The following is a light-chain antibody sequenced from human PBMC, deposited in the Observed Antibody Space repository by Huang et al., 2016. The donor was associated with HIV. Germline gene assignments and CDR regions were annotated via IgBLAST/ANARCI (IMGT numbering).Light chain of an antibody. Sequence: EIVLTQSPGTLSLSPGERATLSCRASQNIRNNYLAWCQQKPGQAPRLLIFGAFNRASGTPDRFSGSESGTDFTLAIGGLEPEDFATYYCQQYGDSPRTFGQGTKLEIK. CDR1: QNIRNNY. J-gene: IGKJ2*01. V-gene: IGKV3-20*01. CDR3: QQYGDSPRT. CDR2: GAF.